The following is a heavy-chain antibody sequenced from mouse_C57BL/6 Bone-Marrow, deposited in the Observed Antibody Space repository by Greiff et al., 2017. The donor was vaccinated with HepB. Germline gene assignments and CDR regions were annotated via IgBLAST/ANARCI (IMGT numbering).Heavy chain of an antibody. Sequence: EVQLVESGADLVKPGASVKLSCIVSGFNINDTYMYWVKQRPEQGLEWIGKIDPANGNTKYDPKFQGKATITANTSSNTAYLQLSSLTSEDTAVYYCATSPSFAYWGQGTLVTVSA. CDR1: GFNINDTY. CDR3: ATSPSFAY. CDR2: IDPANGNT. V-gene: IGHV14-3*02. J-gene: IGHJ3*01.